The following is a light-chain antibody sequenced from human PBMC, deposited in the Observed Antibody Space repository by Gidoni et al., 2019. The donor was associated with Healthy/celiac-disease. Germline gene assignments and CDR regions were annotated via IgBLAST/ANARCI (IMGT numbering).Light chain of an antibody. CDR2: DAS. CDR3: QQRSNWSWT. Sequence: ELVLTQSPATLSLSPGERATLSCRASQSVSSDLAWYQQKPGQAPRLLIYDASNRATGIPARFSGSGSGTDFTLTISSLEPEDFAVYYCQQRSNWSWTFGQGTKVEIK. CDR1: QSVSSD. J-gene: IGKJ1*01. V-gene: IGKV3-11*01.